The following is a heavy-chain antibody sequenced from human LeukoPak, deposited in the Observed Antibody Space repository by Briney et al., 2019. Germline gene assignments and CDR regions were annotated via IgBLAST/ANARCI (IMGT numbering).Heavy chain of an antibody. CDR2: IYYSGST. D-gene: IGHD2-15*01. CDR3: ARWPYCSGASCSRDY. CDR1: GGSISSYY. J-gene: IGHJ4*02. Sequence: PSETLSLTCTVAGGSISSYYWSWIRQPPGKGLEWIGYIYYSGSTYYNPSLKSRVTISVGTSKNQFSLKLNSVTAADTAVYFCARWPYCSGASCSRDYWGQGTLVTVSS. V-gene: IGHV4-59*01.